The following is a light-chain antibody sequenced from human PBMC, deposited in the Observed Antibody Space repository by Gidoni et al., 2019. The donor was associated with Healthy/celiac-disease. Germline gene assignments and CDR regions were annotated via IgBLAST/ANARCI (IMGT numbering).Light chain of an antibody. CDR2: WAS. J-gene: IGKJ2*01. Sequence: DIVMTQSPDSLAVSLGERATINCKSSQRVLFSSNNRNYLALYQQKPGQPPKLLISWASTREAGVPDRFSGSGSGTDFTLTISGLQSEDVAVYYCQQYYSTPYTFGQGTKLEIK. CDR1: QRVLFSSNNRNY. CDR3: QQYYSTPYT. V-gene: IGKV4-1*01.